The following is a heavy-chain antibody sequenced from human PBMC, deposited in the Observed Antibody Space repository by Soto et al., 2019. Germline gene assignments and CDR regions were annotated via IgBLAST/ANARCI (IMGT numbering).Heavy chain of an antibody. D-gene: IGHD2-2*01. CDR3: ARSRAGRTAASYYDYMDV. CDR1: GFSFSDYW. CDR2: IKQDGGEK. V-gene: IGHV3-7*01. J-gene: IGHJ6*03. Sequence: EVQLVESGGGLVQPGGSLRLSCAAAGFSFSDYWMSWFRQPPGKGLEWVANIKQDGGEKYYVDSVKGRFTISRDNAKSSMYLQMNSLRAEDTAIYYCARSRAGRTAASYYDYMDVWGKGTTVTVSS.